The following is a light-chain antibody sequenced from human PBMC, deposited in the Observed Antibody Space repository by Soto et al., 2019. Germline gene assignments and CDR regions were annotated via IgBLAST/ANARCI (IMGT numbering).Light chain of an antibody. J-gene: IGLJ3*02. Sequence: QSVLTQPPSASGTPGQRVTIYCSGSRSNIGNNAVSWYQQFPGTAPKLLLYNNNQRPSGVPDRFSGSKSGTSASLAISGLQSEDEADYLCATWDDSLNARGVFGGGTKLTVL. CDR1: RSNIGNNA. V-gene: IGLV1-44*01. CDR2: NNN. CDR3: ATWDDSLNARGV.